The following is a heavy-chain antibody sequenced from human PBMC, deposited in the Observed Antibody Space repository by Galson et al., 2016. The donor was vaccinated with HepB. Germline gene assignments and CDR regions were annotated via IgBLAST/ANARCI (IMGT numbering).Heavy chain of an antibody. J-gene: IGHJ3*02. CDR2: VTSGNNK. CDR3: ARVAAIHDVFDI. D-gene: IGHD3-3*01. V-gene: IGHV3-30*01. CDR1: GFTFSNFA. Sequence: SPRLSCAVSGFTFSNFAMHWVRQSPGKGLQWVAAVTSGNNKFYADFVKGRFLISRDNSKNTVFLQMNSLTSEDTGVYFCARVAAIHDVFDIWGQGAMVTVSS.